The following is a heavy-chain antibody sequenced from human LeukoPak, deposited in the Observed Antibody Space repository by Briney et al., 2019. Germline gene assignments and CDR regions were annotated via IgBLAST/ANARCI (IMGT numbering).Heavy chain of an antibody. J-gene: IGHJ6*02. V-gene: IGHV4-59*08. CDR2: IYYSGGT. CDR1: GGSVSSFY. Sequence: SETLSLTCTVSGGSVSSFYWSWIRRPPGKGLEWVGYIYYSGGTNYNPSLKSRVTISVDTSKNQFSWKLSSVPPAATAIYYRASLFVVGPPTSYYYYYYGMDLWGQGTTVTVSS. CDR3: ASLFVVGPPTSYYYYYYGMDL. D-gene: IGHD2-15*01.